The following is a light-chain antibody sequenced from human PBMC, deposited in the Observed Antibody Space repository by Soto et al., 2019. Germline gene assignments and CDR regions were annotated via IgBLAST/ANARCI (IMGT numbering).Light chain of an antibody. V-gene: IGLV4-69*01. Sequence: QLVLTQSPSASASLGASVKLTCTLSSGHSSYAIAWHQQQPEKGPRYLMRLNSDGSHTKGDGIPDRFSGSSSGAERCLTISSLQSEDEADYYCQTWGTGIWVFGGGTKVTVL. J-gene: IGLJ3*02. CDR2: LNSDGSH. CDR3: QTWGTGIWV. CDR1: SGHSSYA.